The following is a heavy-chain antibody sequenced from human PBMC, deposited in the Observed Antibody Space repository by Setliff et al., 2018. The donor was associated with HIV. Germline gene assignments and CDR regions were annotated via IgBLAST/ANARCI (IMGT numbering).Heavy chain of an antibody. CDR3: AKDPTTGAVAVYYFDY. CDR2: ISGSGGST. Sequence: GGSLRLSCAASGFTFSSYAMSWDRQAPGKGLEWVSAISGSGGSTYYADSVKGRFTISRDNSKNTLYLQMNSLRAEDTAVYYCAKDPTTGAVAVYYFDYWGQGTLVTVSS. V-gene: IGHV3-23*01. D-gene: IGHD6-19*01. CDR1: GFTFSSYA. J-gene: IGHJ4*02.